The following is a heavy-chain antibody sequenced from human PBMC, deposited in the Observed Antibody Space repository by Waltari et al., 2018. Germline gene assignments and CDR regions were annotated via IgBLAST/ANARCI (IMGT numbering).Heavy chain of an antibody. CDR1: GFTFSSYS. Sequence: EVQLVESGGGLVQPGGSLRLSCAASGFTFSSYSMNWVRQAPGKGLEWVSYISSSSSTIYYADSVKGRFTISRDNAKNSLYLQMNSLRAEDTAVYYCARDLGYCSGGSCYDEYWGQGTLVTVSS. V-gene: IGHV3-48*04. J-gene: IGHJ4*02. CDR2: ISSSSSTI. D-gene: IGHD2-15*01. CDR3: ARDLGYCSGGSCYDEY.